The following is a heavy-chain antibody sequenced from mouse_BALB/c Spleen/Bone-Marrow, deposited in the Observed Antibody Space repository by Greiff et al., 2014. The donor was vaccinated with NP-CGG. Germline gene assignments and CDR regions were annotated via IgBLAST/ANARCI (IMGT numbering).Heavy chain of an antibody. CDR1: GFNTKDYY. CDR2: IDPENGNT. D-gene: IGHD1-1*01. Sequence: VQLQQPGAELVRPGALVKLSCKASGFNTKDYYMHWVKQRPEQGLEWIGWIDPENGNTIYDPKFQGKARITADTSSNTAYLQLSSLTSEDTAVHYCARGNYGSSYGMDYWGQGTSVTASS. J-gene: IGHJ4*01. CDR3: ARGNYGSSYGMDY. V-gene: IGHV14-1*02.